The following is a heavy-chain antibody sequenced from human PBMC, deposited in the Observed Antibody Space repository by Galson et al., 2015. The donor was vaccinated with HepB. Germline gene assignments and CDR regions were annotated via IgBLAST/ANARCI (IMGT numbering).Heavy chain of an antibody. CDR1: GFTFSYYA. CDR3: VKVFPEKTSGWYRQALYYFDS. CDR2: ITPSGDNT. D-gene: IGHD6-19*01. J-gene: IGHJ4*02. V-gene: IGHV3-23*01. Sequence: SLRLSCAASGFTFSYYAMSWVRQAPGKGLEWVSAITPSGDNTYSADSMRGRFTISRDNSKNTLFLQMNSLRADDTAIYFCVKVFPEKTSGWYRQALYYFDSWGQGTRVTVSS.